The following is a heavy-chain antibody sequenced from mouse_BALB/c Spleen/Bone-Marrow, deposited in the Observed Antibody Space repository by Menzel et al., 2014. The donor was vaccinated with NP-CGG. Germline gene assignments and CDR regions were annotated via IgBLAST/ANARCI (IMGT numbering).Heavy chain of an antibody. CDR3: SRGRRDALDY. V-gene: IGHV1S81*02. Sequence: VKLQESGAELVKPGASVKLSCKASGYTFTSYYMYWVKQRPGQDLEWFGEINPSNGGTNFNEKFKNKATLTVDKSSSTAYMQLSSLTSEDSAVYYCSRGRRDALDYWGQGTSVTVSS. CDR2: INPSNGGT. CDR1: GYTFTSYY. J-gene: IGHJ4*01.